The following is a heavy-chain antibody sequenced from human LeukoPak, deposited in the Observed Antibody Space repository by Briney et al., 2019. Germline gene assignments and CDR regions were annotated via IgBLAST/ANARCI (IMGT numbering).Heavy chain of an antibody. CDR3: ARAPSEIGGYYPEYFRH. CDR1: GFTLSTYW. CDR2: IKSDGST. V-gene: IGHV3-74*01. Sequence: GGSLRLSCAASGFTLSTYWMHWVREAPGKGLVWVSRIKSDGSTNYADSVKGRFTISRDNAKNTVSLQMNSLRPEDTGVYYCARAPSEIGGYYPEYFRHWGQGTLVTVSS. J-gene: IGHJ1*01. D-gene: IGHD3-22*01.